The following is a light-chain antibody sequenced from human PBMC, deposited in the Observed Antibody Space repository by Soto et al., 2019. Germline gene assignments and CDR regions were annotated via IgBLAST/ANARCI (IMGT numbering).Light chain of an antibody. V-gene: IGKV1-27*01. CDR2: AAS. Sequence: DIPMTQSPSSLSASVGDRVTITCRASQGINNYVAWYQQKPGKPPKLLIYAASTLQSGVPSRFSGSGSGTDFTLTINSLQPEDIATYSCQKYSSVPVFGPGTKVDIK. CDR3: QKYSSVPV. CDR1: QGINNY. J-gene: IGKJ3*01.